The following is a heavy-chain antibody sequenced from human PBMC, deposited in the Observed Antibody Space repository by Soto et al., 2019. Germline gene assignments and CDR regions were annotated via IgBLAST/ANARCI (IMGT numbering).Heavy chain of an antibody. J-gene: IGHJ6*02. Sequence: QVQLQESGPGLVKPSETLSLTCTVSGGSFTNYYCSWFRQPPGKGLEWIGYINYDGYSAYNLSLKRRVTLSMDASKTQFSLMLESVTATDTAVYYCARHGFGPLHGLVDVWGPGTTLIVSS. D-gene: IGHD3-10*01. CDR3: ARHGFGPLHGLVDV. CDR1: GGSFTNYY. CDR2: INYDGYS. V-gene: IGHV4-59*08.